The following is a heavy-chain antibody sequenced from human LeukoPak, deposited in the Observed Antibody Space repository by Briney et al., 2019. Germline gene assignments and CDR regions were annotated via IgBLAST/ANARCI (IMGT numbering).Heavy chain of an antibody. CDR3: ARDSEGYCSSTSCYTNAFDI. D-gene: IGHD2-2*02. Sequence: PGGSLRLSCAASGFTFSSYSMNWVRQAPGKGLEWVSSISSSSSYIYYADSVKGRFTISRDNAKNSLYLQMNSLRAEDTAVYYCARDSEGYCSSTSCYTNAFDIWGQGTMVTVSS. V-gene: IGHV3-21*01. J-gene: IGHJ3*02. CDR2: ISSSSSYI. CDR1: GFTFSSYS.